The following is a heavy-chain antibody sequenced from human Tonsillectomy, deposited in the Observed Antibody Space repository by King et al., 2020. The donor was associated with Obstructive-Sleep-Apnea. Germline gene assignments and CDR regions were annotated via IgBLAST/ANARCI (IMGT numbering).Heavy chain of an antibody. D-gene: IGHD5-12*01. Sequence: VQLQESGPGLVKPSETLSLTCTVSGGSISSYYWSWIRQPPGKGLEWIGYIYYSGSTNYNPSLKRRVTISVDTSKNQFSLKLSPVTAADTAVYYCARHFVDSGYDFGGAFDIWGQGTMVTVSS. CDR1: GGSISSYY. J-gene: IGHJ3*02. V-gene: IGHV4-59*08. CDR3: ARHFVDSGYDFGGAFDI. CDR2: IYYSGST.